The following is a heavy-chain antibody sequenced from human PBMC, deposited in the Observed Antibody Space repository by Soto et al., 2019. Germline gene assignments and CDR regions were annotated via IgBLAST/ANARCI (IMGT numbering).Heavy chain of an antibody. CDR3: ASGGATRIDY. D-gene: IGHD1-26*01. Sequence: SETLSRTCTVSGGSISSYYWSWIRQPPGKGLEWIGYIYYSGSTNYNPSLKSRVTISVDTSKNQFSLKLSSVTAADTAVYYCASGGATRIDYWGQGTLDTVSS. CDR1: GGSISSYY. J-gene: IGHJ4*02. CDR2: IYYSGST. V-gene: IGHV4-59*01.